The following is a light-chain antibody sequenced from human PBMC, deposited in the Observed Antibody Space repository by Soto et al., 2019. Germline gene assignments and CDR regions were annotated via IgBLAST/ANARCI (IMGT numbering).Light chain of an antibody. CDR1: SSDVGGYKY. Sequence: ALTQPASVSGSPGQSFTISCTGTSSDVGGYKYVSWYQQHPGKAPKLMIYDVSNRPSGVSNRFSGSKSGNTASLTISGLQAEDEADYYCSSYTSSSTVVFGGGTKLTVL. CDR3: SSYTSSSTVV. CDR2: DVS. J-gene: IGLJ2*01. V-gene: IGLV2-14*01.